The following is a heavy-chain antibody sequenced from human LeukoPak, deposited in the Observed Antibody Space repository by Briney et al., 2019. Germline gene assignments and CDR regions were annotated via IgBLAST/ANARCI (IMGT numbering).Heavy chain of an antibody. D-gene: IGHD3-16*02. J-gene: IGHJ4*02. CDR2: IKLDGSEK. V-gene: IGHV3-7*01. CDR1: GFTLSSYW. Sequence: GGSLRLSCAASGFTLSSYWMSWVRQAPGKGLEWVANIKLDGSEKYYVDSVKGRFTISRDNAKKSLYLQMNSLRGEDTAVYYCARDFFAFGGVIALLDYWGQGTLVTVSS. CDR3: ARDFFAFGGVIALLDY.